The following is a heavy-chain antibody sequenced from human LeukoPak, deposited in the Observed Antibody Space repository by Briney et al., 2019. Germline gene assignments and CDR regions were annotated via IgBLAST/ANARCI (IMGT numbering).Heavy chain of an antibody. CDR1: GGTFSSYA. CDR2: IIPIFGTA. V-gene: IGHV1-69*05. D-gene: IGHD3-22*01. J-gene: IGHJ4*02. Sequence: SVKVSCKAFGGTFSSYAISWVRQAPGQGLEWMGGIIPIFGTANYAQKFQGRVTITTDESTSTAYMELSSLRSEDTAVYYCARVETVVVMGDGYFDYWGQGTLVTVSS. CDR3: ARVETVVVMGDGYFDY.